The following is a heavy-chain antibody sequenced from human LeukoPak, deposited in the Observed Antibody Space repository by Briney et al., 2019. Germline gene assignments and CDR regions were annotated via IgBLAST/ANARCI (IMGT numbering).Heavy chain of an antibody. CDR2: IIPISGTA. V-gene: IGHV1-69*05. CDR1: GGTFSSYA. CDR3: ARGGTFYRRTLLNYFDY. J-gene: IGHJ4*02. Sequence: SVKVSCKASGGTFSSYAISWVRQAPGQGLEWMGGIIPISGTANYAQKFQGRVTFTTDESTSTAYMELTSLRSEDTAVYYCARGGTFYRRTLLNYFDYWGKGSLVTVSS. D-gene: IGHD1-14*01.